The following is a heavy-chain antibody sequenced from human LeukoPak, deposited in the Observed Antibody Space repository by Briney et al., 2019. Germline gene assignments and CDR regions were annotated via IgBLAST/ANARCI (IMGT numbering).Heavy chain of an antibody. V-gene: IGHV4-31*03. J-gene: IGHJ4*02. CDR3: ATTDSSGYYGDY. D-gene: IGHD3-22*01. Sequence: SQTLSLTCTVSGGSISSGGYYWSWLRQHPGKGLEWIGYIYYSGSTYYNPSLKSRVTISVDTSKNQFSLKLSSVTAADTAVYYCATTDSSGYYGDYWGQGTLVTVSS. CDR1: GGSISSGGYY. CDR2: IYYSGST.